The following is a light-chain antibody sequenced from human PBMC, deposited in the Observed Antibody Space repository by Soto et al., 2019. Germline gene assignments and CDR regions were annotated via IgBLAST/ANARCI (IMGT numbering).Light chain of an antibody. CDR1: QGISSY. V-gene: IGKV1-8*01. CDR3: HQYYSYPPWT. CDR2: AAS. Sequence: AIRMTQSPSSFSASTGDRVTITCRASQGISSYLAWYQQKPGKAPKLLIYAASTLQSGVPSRFSGSGSGTDFTLTIICLQSEDFATYYCHQYYSYPPWTFGQGTKVEIK. J-gene: IGKJ1*01.